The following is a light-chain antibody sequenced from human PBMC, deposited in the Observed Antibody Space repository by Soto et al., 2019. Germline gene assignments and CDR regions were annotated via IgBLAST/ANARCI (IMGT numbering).Light chain of an antibody. CDR1: SANIGSNY. V-gene: IGLV1-51*01. J-gene: IGLJ2*01. CDR2: DSD. CDR3: GAWDGSLSVVL. Sequence: QSVLTQPPSVSAAPGQRVTISCSGSSANIGSNYVSWYQHLPGTAPKLVIYDSDRRPSEIPDRFSGSKSGISATLDITGLQTGDEADYYCGAWDGSLSVVLFGGGTKVTVL.